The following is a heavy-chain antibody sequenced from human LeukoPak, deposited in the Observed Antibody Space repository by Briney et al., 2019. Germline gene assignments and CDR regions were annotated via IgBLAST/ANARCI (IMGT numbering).Heavy chain of an antibody. D-gene: IGHD4-17*01. V-gene: IGHV5-10-1*01. CDR1: GYIFSNYW. Sequence: EESLKISCEGSGYIFSNYWISWVRQMPGKGLEWMGRIDPIDSYTNYSPSFQGHVTFSVDKSINTAYLQWSSLKASDTAMYYCARQTTVTTQSDYWGQGTLVTVSS. CDR2: IDPIDSYT. CDR3: ARQTTVTTQSDY. J-gene: IGHJ4*02.